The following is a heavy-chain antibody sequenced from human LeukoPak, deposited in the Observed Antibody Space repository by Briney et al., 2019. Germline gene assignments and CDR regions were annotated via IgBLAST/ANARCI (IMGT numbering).Heavy chain of an antibody. D-gene: IGHD5-12*01. V-gene: IGHV3-30*04. CDR2: ISYDGSNK. J-gene: IGHJ6*02. Sequence: PGGSLRLSCAASGFTFSSYAMHWVRQAPGKGLEWVAVISYDGSNKYYADSVKGRFTISRDNSKNTLYLQMNSLRAEDTAVYYCARDLNSGYDLRESHYYYGMDVWGQGTTVTVSS. CDR3: ARDLNSGYDLRESHYYYGMDV. CDR1: GFTFSSYA.